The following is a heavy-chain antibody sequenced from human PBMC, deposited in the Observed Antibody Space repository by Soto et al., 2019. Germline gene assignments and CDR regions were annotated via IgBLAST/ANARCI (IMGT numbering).Heavy chain of an antibody. V-gene: IGHV1-58*01. CDR2: IVVGSGNT. CDR3: AADHASIFYRLSYYSGMDV. J-gene: IGHJ6*02. D-gene: IGHD3-3*01. CDR1: GFTFTSSA. Sequence: SVKVSCKASGFTFTSSAVQWVRQARGQRLEWIGWIVVGSGNTNYAQKFQERVTITRDMSTSTAYMELSSLRSEDTAVYYCAADHASIFYRLSYYSGMDVWGQGTTVTVSS.